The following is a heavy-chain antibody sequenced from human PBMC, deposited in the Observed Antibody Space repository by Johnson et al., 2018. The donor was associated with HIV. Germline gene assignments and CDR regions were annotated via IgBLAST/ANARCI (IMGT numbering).Heavy chain of an antibody. CDR3: ARPQGTGDAFDI. V-gene: IGHV3-20*04. Sequence: MLLVESGGGVVRPGGSPRLSCAASGFTFDDYGMSWVRQVPGKGLEWVSGINWNGGSTGYADSVKGRFTISRDNSKNTLYLQMNSLRAEDTAVYYCARPQGTGDAFDIWGQGTMVTVSS. J-gene: IGHJ3*02. CDR1: GFTFDDYG. CDR2: INWNGGST. D-gene: IGHD1-1*01.